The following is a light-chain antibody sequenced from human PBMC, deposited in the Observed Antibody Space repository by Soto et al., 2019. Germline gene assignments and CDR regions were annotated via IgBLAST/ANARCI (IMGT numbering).Light chain of an antibody. V-gene: IGLV1-40*01. CDR1: SSNIGAGYD. CDR2: GNS. Sequence: QSVLTQPPSVSGAPVQRVTISCTASSSNIGAGYDVHWYQQLPGTAPKLLLYGNSNRPSGVPDRFSGSKSGTSASLAIPGLQAEDEADYYCQSYDSSLRGRVFGGGTQLTVL. CDR3: QSYDSSLRGRV. J-gene: IGLJ3*02.